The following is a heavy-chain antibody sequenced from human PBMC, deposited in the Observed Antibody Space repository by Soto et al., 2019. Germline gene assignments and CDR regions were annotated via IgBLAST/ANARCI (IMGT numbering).Heavy chain of an antibody. D-gene: IGHD4-17*01. CDR1: GYTFTSYY. J-gene: IGHJ4*02. Sequence: ASVKVSCKASGYTFTSYYMHWVRQAPGQGLEWMGIINPSGGSTSYAQKFQGRVTMTRDTSTSTVYMELSSLRSEDTAVYYCASALTTVTTDLYYFDYWGQGTLVTVYS. V-gene: IGHV1-46*01. CDR3: ASALTTVTTDLYYFDY. CDR2: INPSGGST.